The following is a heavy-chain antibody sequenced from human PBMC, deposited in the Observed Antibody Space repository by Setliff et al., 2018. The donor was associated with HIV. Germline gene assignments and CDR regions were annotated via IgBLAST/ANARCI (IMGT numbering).Heavy chain of an antibody. D-gene: IGHD3-9*01. CDR1: GYTFTSYP. V-gene: IGHV1-46*01. CDR2: INTSGGSA. CDR3: ARGSLLGYFDWLFPD. J-gene: IGHJ4*02. Sequence: ASVKVSCKASGYTFTSYPMHWVRQAPGQGLEWMGVINTSGGSAGYAEKFRGRVTMTRDTSTSTVYMELSRLRSDDTAVYYCARGSLLGYFDWLFPDWGQGTLVTVPQ.